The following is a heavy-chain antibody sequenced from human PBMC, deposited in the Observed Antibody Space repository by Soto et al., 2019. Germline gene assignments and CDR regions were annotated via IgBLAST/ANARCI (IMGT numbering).Heavy chain of an antibody. D-gene: IGHD3-22*01. Sequence: PGGSLRLSCAASGFTFSSYGMHWVRQAPGKGLEWVAVISYDGSNKYYADSVKGRFTISRDNSKNTLYLQMNSLRAEDTAVYYCATGPYDSSGYYPDYWGQGTLVTVSS. V-gene: IGHV3-30*03. J-gene: IGHJ4*02. CDR3: ATGPYDSSGYYPDY. CDR1: GFTFSSYG. CDR2: ISYDGSNK.